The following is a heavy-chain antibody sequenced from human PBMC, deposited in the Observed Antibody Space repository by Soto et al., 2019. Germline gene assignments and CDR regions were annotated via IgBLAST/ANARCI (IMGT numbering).Heavy chain of an antibody. D-gene: IGHD2-15*01. V-gene: IGHV1-69*06. CDR1: GYTFTKHD. CDR2: IIPIFGTA. CDR3: ARVLVAATRYYGMDV. J-gene: IGHJ6*02. Sequence: ASVKVSCKTSGYTFTKHDITWVRQAPGQGLEWMGGIIPIFGTANYAQKFQGRVTITADKSTSTAYMELSSLRSEDTAVYYCARVLVAATRYYGMDVWGQGTTVTVSS.